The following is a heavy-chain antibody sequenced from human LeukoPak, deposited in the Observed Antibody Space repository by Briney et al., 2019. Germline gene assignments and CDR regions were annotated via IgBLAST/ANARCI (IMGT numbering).Heavy chain of an antibody. CDR1: GFTFSTYW. CDR2: IYQDGSEK. CDR3: ARMEGAYFAVVTATDFDV. D-gene: IGHD2-21*02. V-gene: IGHV3-7*05. J-gene: IGHJ3*01. Sequence: GGSLRLSCAASGFTFSTYWTTWVRQAPGKGLEWVANIYQDGSEKYYVDSVKGRFTISRDNAKNSLYLQLNSLKTKDTAVYYCARMEGAYFAVVTATDFDVWGQGTLVTVSS.